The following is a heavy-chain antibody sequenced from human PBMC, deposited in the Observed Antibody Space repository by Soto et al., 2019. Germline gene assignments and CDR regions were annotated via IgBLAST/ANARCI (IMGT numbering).Heavy chain of an antibody. J-gene: IGHJ6*02. V-gene: IGHV3-23*01. D-gene: IGHD1-26*01. Sequence: GGSIRRSCVPAGSAFSTTAIRWVRQAPGRGLEWVSTFSGSGGNRYYAESVKGRLTISRDDSKNTLYLQMNSLRVEDTAVYYCAKDPPWTVGPLAMDVWGQGTTVTVSS. CDR2: FSGSGGNR. CDR3: AKDPPWTVGPLAMDV. CDR1: GSAFSTTA.